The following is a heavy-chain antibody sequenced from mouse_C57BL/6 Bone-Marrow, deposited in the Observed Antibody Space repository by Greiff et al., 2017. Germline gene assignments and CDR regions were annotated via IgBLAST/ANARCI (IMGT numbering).Heavy chain of an antibody. D-gene: IGHD1-1*01. CDR2: IDPSDSYT. V-gene: IGHV1-50*01. CDR1: GYTFTSYW. CDR3: AKITTVVATDYFDY. J-gene: IGHJ2*01. Sequence: VQLQQPGAELVKPGASVKLSCKASGYTFTSYWMQWVKQRPGQGLEWIGEIDPSDSYTNYNQKFKGKATLTVDTSSSTAYMQLSSLTSEDSAVYYCAKITTVVATDYFDYWGQGTTRTVSS.